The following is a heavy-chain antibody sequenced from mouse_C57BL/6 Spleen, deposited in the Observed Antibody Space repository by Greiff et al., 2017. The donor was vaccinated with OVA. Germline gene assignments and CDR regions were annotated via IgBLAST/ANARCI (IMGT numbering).Heavy chain of an antibody. CDR3: ARYTTGPSYYAMDY. Sequence: VQLQQSGAELVMPGASVKLSCKASGYTFTSYWMHWVKQRPGQGLEWIGEIDPSDSYTNYNQKFKGKSTLTVDKSSSTAYMQLSSLTSEDSAVYYCARYTTGPSYYAMDYWGQGTSVTVSS. D-gene: IGHD1-1*01. CDR1: GYTFTSYW. V-gene: IGHV1-69*01. J-gene: IGHJ4*01. CDR2: IDPSDSYT.